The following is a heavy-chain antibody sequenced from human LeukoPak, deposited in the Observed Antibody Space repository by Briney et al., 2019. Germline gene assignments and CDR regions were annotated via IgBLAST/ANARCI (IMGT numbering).Heavy chain of an antibody. CDR1: GFTFSDYY. CDR2: IKPDASGK. D-gene: IGHD6-13*01. CDR3: ARELSEQQLVHDAFDI. J-gene: IGHJ3*02. Sequence: PGGSLRLSCAASGFTFSDYYTSWVRQAPGKGLEWVANIKPDASGKHYVDSVKGRFTISRDNAKNSLYLQMNSLRAEDTAVYYCARELSEQQLVHDAFDIWGQGTMVTVSS. V-gene: IGHV3-7*01.